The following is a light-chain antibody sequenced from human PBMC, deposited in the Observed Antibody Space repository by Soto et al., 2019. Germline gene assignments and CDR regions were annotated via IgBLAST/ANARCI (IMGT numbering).Light chain of an antibody. J-gene: IGLJ1*01. V-gene: IGLV2-8*01. CDR3: ISYAGRKKV. Sequence: QSVLTQPPSASGSPGQSVTISCTGTSSDVGGYNYVSWYQQHPGKAPKLMIYEVNKRPSGVPDRFSGSKSGNTASLTVCGLQAEDRADYYCISYAGRKKVFETGTKVTAL. CDR1: SSDVGGYNY. CDR2: EVN.